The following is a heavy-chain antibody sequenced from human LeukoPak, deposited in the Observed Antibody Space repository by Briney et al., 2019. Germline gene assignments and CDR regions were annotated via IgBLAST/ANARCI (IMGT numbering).Heavy chain of an antibody. CDR1: GGTFSSYA. D-gene: IGHD3-22*01. J-gene: IGHJ4*02. CDR3: AREDRITMIVVEG. CDR2: IIPILGIA. Sequence: GASVKVSCKASGGTFSSYAISWVRQAPGQGLEWMGRIIPILGIANYAQKFQSRVTITADKSTSTAYMELSSLRSEDTAVYYCAREDRITMIVVEGWGQGTLVTVSS. V-gene: IGHV1-69*04.